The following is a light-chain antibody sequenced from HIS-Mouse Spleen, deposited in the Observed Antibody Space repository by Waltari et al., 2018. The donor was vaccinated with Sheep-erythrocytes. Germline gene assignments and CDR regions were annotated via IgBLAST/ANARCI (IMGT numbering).Light chain of an antibody. CDR1: QSVSRY. CDR2: GAS. V-gene: IGKV3-11*01. CDR3: QQRSNWYT. J-gene: IGKJ2*01. Sequence: EIVLTQSPATLSLSPGERATLSCRASQSVSRYLAWYQQKPGPAPRLLIYGASNRATGIPARFSGSGSGTDFTLTISSLEPEDFAVYYCQQRSNWYTFGQGTKLEIK.